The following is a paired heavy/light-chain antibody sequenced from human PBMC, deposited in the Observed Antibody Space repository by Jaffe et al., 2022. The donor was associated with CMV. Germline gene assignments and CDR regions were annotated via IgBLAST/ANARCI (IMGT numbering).Heavy chain of an antibody. CDR2: IWNDGRRK. CDR1: GSTFNYYG. J-gene: IGHJ6*02. CDR3: ARDGYGMDV. Sequence: QEQLVESGGGVVQPGRSLRLSCEASGSTFNYYGMHWVRQAPGKGLEWVAIIWNDGRRKYYADSVKGRFIISRDNSQNTVYLQMNSLRAEDTATYYCARDGYGMDVWGQGTTVTVSS. V-gene: IGHV3-33*01.
Light chain of an antibody. J-gene: IGKJ1*01. Sequence: EIVMTQSPATLSVSPGDRVTVSCRTSQIIGTNLAWYQKKPGQAPRLLFYDASTRATDIPARFSGSAYGTEFTLTISSLQSEDFAVYYCHQYYDWSRTFGQGTRVEFK. V-gene: IGKV3-15*01. CDR2: DAS. CDR1: QIIGTN. CDR3: HQYYDWSRT.